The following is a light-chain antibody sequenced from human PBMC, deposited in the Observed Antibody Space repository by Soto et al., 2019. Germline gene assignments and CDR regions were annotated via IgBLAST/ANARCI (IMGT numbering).Light chain of an antibody. CDR1: QSLISGY. J-gene: IGKJ1*01. CDR3: QHYGTSLWT. CDR2: GAS. Sequence: EIVLAQSPATLSLSPGERATLSCRASQSLISGYLAWYQQKPGQAPRLLIYGASTRATGIPDRFSGSGSGTAFTLTISRLEPEDVAVYYCQHYGTSLWTFGQGTKVEIK. V-gene: IGKV3-20*01.